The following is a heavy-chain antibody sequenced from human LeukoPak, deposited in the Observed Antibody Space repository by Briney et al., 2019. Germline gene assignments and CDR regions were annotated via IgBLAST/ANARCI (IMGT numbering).Heavy chain of an antibody. CDR3: ARGGLYGDYMDY. J-gene: IGHJ4*02. V-gene: IGHV4-59*01. CDR1: GGSISSYY. CDR2: IYYSGST. D-gene: IGHD3-3*01. Sequence: PSETLSLTCTVSGGSISSYYWSWIRQPPGKGLEWIGYIYYSGSTNYNPSLKSRVTISVDTSKNQFSLKLSSVTAADTAVYYCARGGLYGDYMDYWGQGTLVTVSS.